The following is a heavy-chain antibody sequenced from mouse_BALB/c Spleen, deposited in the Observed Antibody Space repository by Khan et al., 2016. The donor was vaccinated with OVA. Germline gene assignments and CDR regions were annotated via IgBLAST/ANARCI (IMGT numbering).Heavy chain of an antibody. D-gene: IGHD1-1*01. Sequence: EVKLLESGPGLVKPSQSLSLTCTVTGYSITSDYAWNWIRQFPGNKLEWMGYINYSGSTSYIPSLKSRISITRDISKNQFFLQLNSVTTEDTATYYCAYGSSYWYFDVWGAGTTVTVSS. CDR2: INYSGST. CDR1: GYSITSDYA. CDR3: AYGSSYWYFDV. J-gene: IGHJ1*01. V-gene: IGHV3-2*02.